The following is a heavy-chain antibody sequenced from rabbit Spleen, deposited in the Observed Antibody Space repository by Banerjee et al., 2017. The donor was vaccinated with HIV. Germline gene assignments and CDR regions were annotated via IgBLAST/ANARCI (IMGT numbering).Heavy chain of an antibody. D-gene: IGHD8-1*01. Sequence: QSLEESGGGLVQPGGSLKLSCKASGFTLSSFYMNWVRQAPGKGLEWIGYIDPVFGITYYANWVNGRFSISRENAQNTVFLQMTSLTAADTATYFCARDGVGGSYLALWGPGTLV. CDR3: ARDGVGGSYLAL. CDR2: IDPVFGIT. V-gene: IGHV1S7*01. J-gene: IGHJ4*01. CDR1: GFTLSSFY.